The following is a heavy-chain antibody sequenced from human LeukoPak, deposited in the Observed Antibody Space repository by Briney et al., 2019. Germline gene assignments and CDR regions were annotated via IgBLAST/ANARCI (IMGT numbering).Heavy chain of an antibody. D-gene: IGHD3-3*01. J-gene: IGHJ6*02. CDR3: AKQSGFTYYDFWSGYYPLWYGMDV. V-gene: IGHV3-23*01. Sequence: GGSLRLSCAASGFTFSSYAMSWVRQAPGKGLEWVSAISGSGGSTYYADSVKGRFTISRDNSKNTLYLQMNSLRAEDTAVYYCAKQSGFTYYDFWSGYYPLWYGMDVWGQGTTVTVSS. CDR1: GFTFSSYA. CDR2: ISGSGGST.